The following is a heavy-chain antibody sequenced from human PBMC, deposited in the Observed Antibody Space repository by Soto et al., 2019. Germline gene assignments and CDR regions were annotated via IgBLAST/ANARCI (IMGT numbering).Heavy chain of an antibody. V-gene: IGHV3-33*01. CDR1: GFPFSAYG. CDR2: SWFDGGNE. D-gene: IGHD3-22*01. J-gene: IGHJ4*02. Sequence: GGSLRLSCAASGFPFSAYGMHWVRQAPGKGLQWVAVSWFDGGNEYYADSVRGRFTISRDNSKNTLYLQMNSLTDEDTAVYYCARDSGGSGYEFDYWGQGTLVTVSS. CDR3: ARDSGGSGYEFDY.